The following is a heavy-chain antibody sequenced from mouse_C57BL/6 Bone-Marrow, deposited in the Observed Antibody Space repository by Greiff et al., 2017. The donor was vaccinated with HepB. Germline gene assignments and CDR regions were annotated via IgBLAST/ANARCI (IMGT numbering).Heavy chain of an antibody. J-gene: IGHJ4*01. CDR3: ARTYYSKGANYYAMDY. V-gene: IGHV5-17*01. Sequence: DVKLVESGGGLVKPGGSLKLSCAASGFTFSDYGMHWVRQAPEKGLEWVAYISSGSSTIYYADTVKGRFTISRDNAKNTLFLQMTSLRSEDTAMYYCARTYYSKGANYYAMDYWGQGTSVTVSS. CDR1: GFTFSDYG. D-gene: IGHD2-5*01. CDR2: ISSGSSTI.